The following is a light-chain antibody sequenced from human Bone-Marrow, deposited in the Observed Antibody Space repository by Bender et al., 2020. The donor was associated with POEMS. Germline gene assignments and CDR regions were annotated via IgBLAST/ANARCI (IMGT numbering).Light chain of an antibody. V-gene: IGLV2-14*02. CDR3: AAWEDSLNGWV. CDR2: EST. CDR1: SSDVGNDNL. J-gene: IGLJ3*02. Sequence: QSALTQPASVSGSPGRSITISCTGTSSDVGNDNLVSWYQQHPGKAPQLMIFESTKRPSGVSNRFSGSKSGNTASLAISGLQSEDEADYYCAAWEDSLNGWVFGGGTKLTVL.